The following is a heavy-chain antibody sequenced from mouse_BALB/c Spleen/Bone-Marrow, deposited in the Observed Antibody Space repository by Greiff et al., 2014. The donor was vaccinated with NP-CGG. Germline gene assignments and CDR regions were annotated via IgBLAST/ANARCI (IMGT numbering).Heavy chain of an antibody. D-gene: IGHD3-1*01. CDR3: ARFSQLGLLAY. Sequence: LQESGAELVKPGTSVKLSCKASGYNFTSYWINWVKLRPGQGLEWIGDIYPGSGSINYNEKFKSKATLTVDTSSSTAYMQLSSLASEDSALYYCARFSQLGLLAYWGQGTLVTVSA. CDR2: IYPGSGSI. V-gene: IGHV1-55*01. CDR1: GYNFTSYW. J-gene: IGHJ3*01.